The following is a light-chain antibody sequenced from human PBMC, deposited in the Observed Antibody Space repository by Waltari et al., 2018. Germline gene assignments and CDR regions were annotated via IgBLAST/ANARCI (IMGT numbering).Light chain of an antibody. V-gene: IGKV3-20*01. CDR2: GAS. CDR3: QQYGSSPLT. J-gene: IGKJ4*01. CDR1: QSVGNNF. Sequence: EIVLTQSPGTLSLSPGARATLSCRASQSVGNNFLAWYQQKPGQAPRLLIYGASSRATGIPDRFRGSGSGTDFTLTISRLEPEDFAVYYCQQYGSSPLTFGGGTKVEI.